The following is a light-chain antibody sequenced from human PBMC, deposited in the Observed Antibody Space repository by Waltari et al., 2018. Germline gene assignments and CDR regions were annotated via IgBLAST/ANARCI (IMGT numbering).Light chain of an antibody. J-gene: IGLJ3*02. Sequence: XALXXXXSVSXSPXQSVXISCTGISSDVSDFNFVSWYQXHPGNAPKHLIYEVTKXXXGVPDRLSGSKSGNTASLTISGLQAEDEADYYCCSYAGSHTNWVFGGGTKLTVL. V-gene: IGLV2-11*01. CDR2: EVT. CDR1: SSDVSDFNF. CDR3: CSYAGSHTNWV.